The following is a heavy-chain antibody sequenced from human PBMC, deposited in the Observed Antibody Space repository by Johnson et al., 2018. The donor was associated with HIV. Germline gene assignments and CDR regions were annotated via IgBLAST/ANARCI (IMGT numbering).Heavy chain of an antibody. CDR1: GFTLDDYA. Sequence: VQLVESGGGVERPGGSLRLSCVASGFTLDDYAMHWVRQAPGRGLAWVSGITWTSGEIDYADSVQGRFSISTDNSKNTLYLQMNNLRVEDMGVYYCAKGLYYYDSSDYDVPEIWGQGTTVAVSS. D-gene: IGHD3-22*01. CDR3: AKGLYYYDSSDYDVPEI. CDR2: ITWTSGEI. V-gene: IGHV3-9*03. J-gene: IGHJ3*02.